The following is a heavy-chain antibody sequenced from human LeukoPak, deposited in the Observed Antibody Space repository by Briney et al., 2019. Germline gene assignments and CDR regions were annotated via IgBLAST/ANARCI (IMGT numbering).Heavy chain of an antibody. J-gene: IGHJ4*02. Sequence: GASVKVSCKASGYTFTSYDINWVRQATGQGLEWMGWMNPNSGNTGYAQKFQGRVTMTRNTSISTAYMELSSLRSEDTALYYCARVLSLGSESYYNGWYFDSWGQGTLVTVSS. D-gene: IGHD3-10*01. CDR2: MNPNSGNT. CDR3: ARVLSLGSESYYNGWYFDS. CDR1: GYTFTSYD. V-gene: IGHV1-8*02.